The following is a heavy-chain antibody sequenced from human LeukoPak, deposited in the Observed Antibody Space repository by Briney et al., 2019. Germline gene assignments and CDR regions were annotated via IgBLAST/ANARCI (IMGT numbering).Heavy chain of an antibody. D-gene: IGHD4-17*01. V-gene: IGHV4-30-2*06. CDR3: ARGPYLGDSNNWFDP. Sequence: SQTLSLTCAVSGGSVGGADQSWSWIRQSPGKALEWIAYIFYSGSTYYNPSLKSRVTILIDTSKNQFSLKLSSVTAADTAVYYCARGPYLGDSNNWFDPWGPGTLVTVSS. CDR2: IFYSGST. CDR1: GGSVGGADQS. J-gene: IGHJ5*02.